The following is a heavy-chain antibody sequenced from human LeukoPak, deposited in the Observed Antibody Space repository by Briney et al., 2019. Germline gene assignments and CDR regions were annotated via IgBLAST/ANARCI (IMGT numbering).Heavy chain of an antibody. V-gene: IGHV3-48*02. CDR2: ITASGTAM. D-gene: IGHD1-26*01. CDR3: ASSGSYRFDY. J-gene: IGHJ4*02. Sequence: GGSLSLSCAASGFTFSSYSMNWVRQAPGKGLEWVSHITASGTAMFYADSVKGRFTISRDNAKNSLYLQMNSLRDEDTAVYYCASSGSYRFDYWGQGTLVTVSS. CDR1: GFTFSSYS.